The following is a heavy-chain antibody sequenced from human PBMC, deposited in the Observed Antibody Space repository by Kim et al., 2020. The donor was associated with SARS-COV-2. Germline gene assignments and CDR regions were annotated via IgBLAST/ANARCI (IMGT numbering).Heavy chain of an antibody. J-gene: IGHJ4*02. CDR1: GFTFSSYG. Sequence: GGSLRLSCAASGFTFSSYGMHWVRQAPGKGLEWVAVIWYDGSNKYYADSVKGRFTISRDNSKNTLYLQMNSLRAEDTAVYYCARPSYCSGGSCYSPFDYWGQGTLVTVSS. CDR2: IWYDGSNK. D-gene: IGHD2-15*01. CDR3: ARPSYCSGGSCYSPFDY. V-gene: IGHV3-33*01.